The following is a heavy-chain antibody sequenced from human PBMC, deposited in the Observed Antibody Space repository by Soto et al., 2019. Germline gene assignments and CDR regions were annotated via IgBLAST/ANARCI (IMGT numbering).Heavy chain of an antibody. CDR3: AKHLDV. V-gene: IGHV3-30*18. J-gene: IGHJ6*02. Sequence: QVQLVESGGGVVQPGRSLRLSCAASGFTFSSYGMHWVRQAPDKGLEWVAVISYDGSNKYYADSVKGRFTISRDNSKNTLYLQMNSLRAEDTAVYYCAKHLDVWGQGTTVTVSS. CDR1: GFTFSSYG. CDR2: ISYDGSNK. D-gene: IGHD3-3*02.